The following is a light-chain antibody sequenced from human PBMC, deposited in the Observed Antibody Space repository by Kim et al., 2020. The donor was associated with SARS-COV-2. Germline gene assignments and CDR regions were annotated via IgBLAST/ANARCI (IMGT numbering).Light chain of an antibody. Sequence: EIVLTQSPATLSLSPGERATLSCRASQSVSSSLAWYQQKPGQAPRLLIYDASNRATGIPARFSGSGSGTDFTLTISSLEPEDFAVYYCQQRSNWPRSITFGQGTRLEIK. CDR3: QQRSNWPRSIT. CDR1: QSVSSS. CDR2: DAS. V-gene: IGKV3-11*01. J-gene: IGKJ5*01.